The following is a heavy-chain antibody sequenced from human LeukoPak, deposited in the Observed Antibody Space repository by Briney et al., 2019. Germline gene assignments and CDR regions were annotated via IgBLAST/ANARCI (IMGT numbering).Heavy chain of an antibody. J-gene: IGHJ4*02. CDR1: GFTFRNYR. CDR3: ARAWLVVVGATTDYLDS. Sequence: DPGGSLRLFCAASGFTFRNYRMNWVRQAPGKGLEWVATISDTSKYIYYGDSVKGRFTVSRDNAKNSLYLQMDSLRVEDTAVYYCARAWLVVVGATTDYLDSWGQGTLVSVSS. V-gene: IGHV3-21*06. CDR2: ISDTSKYI. D-gene: IGHD1-26*01.